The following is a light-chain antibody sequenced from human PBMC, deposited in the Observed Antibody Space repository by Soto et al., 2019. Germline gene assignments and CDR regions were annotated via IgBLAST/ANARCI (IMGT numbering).Light chain of an antibody. Sequence: EIVLTQSPATLSLSPGERATLSCRASQSVSSYLAWYQQKPGQAPRLLIYGASTRAPGFPARFSGSGSRTDFTLTISSLQSEDFAVYYCQQYGSSPLTFGGGTKVDIK. J-gene: IGKJ4*01. CDR3: QQYGSSPLT. V-gene: IGKV3-20*01. CDR1: QSVSSY. CDR2: GAS.